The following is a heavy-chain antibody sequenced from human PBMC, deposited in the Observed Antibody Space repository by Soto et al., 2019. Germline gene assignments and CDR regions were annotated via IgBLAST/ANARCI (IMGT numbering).Heavy chain of an antibody. CDR1: DGSISSYY. J-gene: IGHJ6*03. CDR3: ARQRNVDYMDV. Sequence: SETLSLTCTVSDGSISSYYWSWIRQPPGKGLEWIGYIYYSGSTNYNPSLKSRVTISVDTSKNQFSLKLSSVTAADTAVYYCARQRNVDYMDVWGKGTTVTVSS. CDR2: IYYSGST. V-gene: IGHV4-59*08. D-gene: IGHD3-16*01.